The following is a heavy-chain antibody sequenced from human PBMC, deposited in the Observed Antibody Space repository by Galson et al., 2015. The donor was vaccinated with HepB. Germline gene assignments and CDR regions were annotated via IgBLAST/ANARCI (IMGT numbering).Heavy chain of an antibody. Sequence: SVKVSCKASGGTFSSYAISWVRQAPGQGLEWMGGIIPIFGTAHYAQNFQGRVTITADESTSTAYMDLTSLSSEDTAVYYCARAPYDSLTGYYYYYGMDVWGQGTTVTVSS. CDR1: GGTFSSYA. CDR2: IIPIFGTA. V-gene: IGHV1-69*13. J-gene: IGHJ6*02. CDR3: ARAPYDSLTGYYYYYGMDV. D-gene: IGHD3-9*01.